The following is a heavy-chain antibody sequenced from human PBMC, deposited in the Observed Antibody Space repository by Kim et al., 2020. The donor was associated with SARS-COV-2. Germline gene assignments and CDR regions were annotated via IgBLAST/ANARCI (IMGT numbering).Heavy chain of an antibody. Sequence: YYNPSLKSRVTISVDTSKNQFSLKLSSVTAADTAVYYCARGASSSDSFDYWGQGTLVTVSS. V-gene: IGHV4-30-2*05. D-gene: IGHD6-6*01. J-gene: IGHJ4*02. CDR3: ARGASSSDSFDY.